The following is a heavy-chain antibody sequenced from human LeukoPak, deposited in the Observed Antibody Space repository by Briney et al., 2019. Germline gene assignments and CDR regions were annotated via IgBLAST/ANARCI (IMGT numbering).Heavy chain of an antibody. Sequence: PSETLSLTCTVSGGSISSTSYYWGWIRQPPGKGLEWIASIYYSGSTYYNPSLKSRVTISVDTSKNQFSLRLNSVTAADTAVYYCARSYCSSTSCYASGYFDYRGQGTLVTVSS. J-gene: IGHJ4*02. CDR2: IYYSGST. V-gene: IGHV4-39*01. D-gene: IGHD2-2*01. CDR3: ARSYCSSTSCYASGYFDY. CDR1: GGSISSTSYY.